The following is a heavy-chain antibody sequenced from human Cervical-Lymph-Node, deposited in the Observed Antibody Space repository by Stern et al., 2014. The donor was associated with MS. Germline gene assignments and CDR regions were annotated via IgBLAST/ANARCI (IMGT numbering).Heavy chain of an antibody. CDR1: GYNFNVYW. J-gene: IGHJ3*02. D-gene: IGHD3-10*01. V-gene: IGHV5-51*01. CDR2: IYPGDSYT. Sequence: EVQLVESGAEVKKPGESLKLSCEGSGYNFNVYWIAWVRHMPGKGLEWMGIIYPGDSYTTYSPSFQGQVTISADKSISSAYLQWTSLKDSDTAMYYCARVRGHFGYDASDIWGQGTMVTVSS. CDR3: ARVRGHFGYDASDI.